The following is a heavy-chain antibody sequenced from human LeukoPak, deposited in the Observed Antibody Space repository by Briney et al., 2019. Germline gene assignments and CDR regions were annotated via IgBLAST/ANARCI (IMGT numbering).Heavy chain of an antibody. V-gene: IGHV4-34*01. CDR1: GGSFSGYY. Sequence: PSETLSLTCAVYGGSFSGYYWSWIRQPPGKGLEWIGEINHSGSTNYNPSLKSRVTISVDTSKNQFSLKLSSVTAADTAVYYCAGKRQQLVLNWFDPWGQGTLVTASS. J-gene: IGHJ5*02. CDR2: INHSGST. D-gene: IGHD6-13*01. CDR3: AGKRQQLVLNWFDP.